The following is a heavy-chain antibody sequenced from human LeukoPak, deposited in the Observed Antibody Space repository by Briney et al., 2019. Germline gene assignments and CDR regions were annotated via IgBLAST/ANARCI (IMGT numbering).Heavy chain of an antibody. D-gene: IGHD1-26*01. J-gene: IGHJ4*02. Sequence: GGSLRLSCAASGFTLSSYAMTWVRQAPGRGLEWVSSVYGGGGGTYYADSVKGRYTISRDNGENSIYLQMNSLRAEDTAVYFCARGAELWELIVAGGPDYWGQGTLVTVSS. CDR1: GFTLSSYA. V-gene: IGHV3-23*01. CDR2: VYGGGGGT. CDR3: ARGAELWELIVAGGPDY.